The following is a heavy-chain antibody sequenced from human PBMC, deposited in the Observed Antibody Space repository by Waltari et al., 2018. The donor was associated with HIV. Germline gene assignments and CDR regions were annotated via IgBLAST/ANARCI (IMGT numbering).Heavy chain of an antibody. CDR2: VNPDGSGT. CDR3: ATTTTTTYFS. J-gene: IGHJ5*02. D-gene: IGHD1-1*01. Sequence: EVQLVESGGGLVQPGESLRLSCGASGFTFRSTWLHWVRQAPGGGLVWVSRVNPDGSGTSYADSVKGRFTISRDNAKNTVYRQMNSLRAEDTAVYYCATTTTTTYFSWGQGTLVTVSS. CDR1: GFTFRSTW. V-gene: IGHV3-74*03.